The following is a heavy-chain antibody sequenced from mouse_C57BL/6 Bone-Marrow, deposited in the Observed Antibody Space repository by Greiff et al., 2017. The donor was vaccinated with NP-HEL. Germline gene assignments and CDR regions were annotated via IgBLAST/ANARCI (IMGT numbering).Heavy chain of an antibody. CDR3: ARGGGYYVPYAMDY. V-gene: IGHV1-19*01. CDR2: INPYNGGT. CDR1: GYTFTDYY. J-gene: IGHJ4*01. Sequence: EVQLQQSGPVLVKPGASVKMSCKASGYTFTDYYMNWVKQSHGKSLEWIGVINPYNGGTSYNQKFKGKATLTVDKSSSTAYMERNSLTSEDSAVYYCARGGGYYVPYAMDYWGQGTSVTVSS. D-gene: IGHD2-3*01.